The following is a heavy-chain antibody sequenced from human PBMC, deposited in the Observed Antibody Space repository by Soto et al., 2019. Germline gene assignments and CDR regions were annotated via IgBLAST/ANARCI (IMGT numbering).Heavy chain of an antibody. D-gene: IGHD2-8*01. Sequence: GRSLRLSCAASGFTFNSYWMSWVRQAPGKGLEWVANIKEDGSGKYYVDSVKGRFTISRDNAKNSLYLQMNSLRAEDTAVYHCARDLNEAYGMDVCGEGTTVTVSS. CDR1: GFTFNSYW. J-gene: IGHJ6*04. CDR2: IKEDGSGK. V-gene: IGHV3-7*05. CDR3: ARDLNEAYGMDV.